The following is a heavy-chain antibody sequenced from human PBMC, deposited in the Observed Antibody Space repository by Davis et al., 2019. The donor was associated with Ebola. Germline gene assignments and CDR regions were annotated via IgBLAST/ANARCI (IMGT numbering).Heavy chain of an antibody. CDR2: IYPGDSDT. Sequence: GESLKISCKGSGYSFTSYWIGWVRQTPGKGLEWMGIIYPGDSDTRYSPSFQGQVTISADKSISTAYLQWSSLKASDTAMYYCATQTRYSSSWLAIPGDAFDIWGQGTMVTVSS. J-gene: IGHJ3*02. CDR1: GYSFTSYW. CDR3: ATQTRYSSSWLAIPGDAFDI. D-gene: IGHD6-13*01. V-gene: IGHV5-51*01.